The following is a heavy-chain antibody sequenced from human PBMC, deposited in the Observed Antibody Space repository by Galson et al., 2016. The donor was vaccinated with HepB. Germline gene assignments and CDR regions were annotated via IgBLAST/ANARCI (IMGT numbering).Heavy chain of an antibody. D-gene: IGHD6-13*01. CDR1: AYTFTAYY. CDR3: ARRSSPPAGAFDL. CDR2: INPNSGGT. V-gene: IGHV1-2*02. Sequence: SVKVSCKASAYTFTAYYIHWVRQAPGQGLEWMGWINPNSGGTNSAQNFQGRVTLTRNTSTSTAYMDLTRLRSDDTAVYFCARRSSPPAGAFDLWGQGTLVTVSS. J-gene: IGHJ3*01.